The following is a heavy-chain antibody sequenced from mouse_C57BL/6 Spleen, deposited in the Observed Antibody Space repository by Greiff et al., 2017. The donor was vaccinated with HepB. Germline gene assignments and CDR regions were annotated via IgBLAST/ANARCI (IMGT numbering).Heavy chain of an antibody. V-gene: IGHV1-5*01. Sequence: EVQLQQSGTVLARPGASVKMSCKTSGYTFTSYWMHWVKQRPGQGLEWIGAIYPGNSDTSYNQKFKGKAKLTAVTSASTAYMELSSLTNEDSAVYYWTRKGYDGHYFDYWGQGTTLTVSS. CDR1: GYTFTSYW. J-gene: IGHJ2*01. D-gene: IGHD2-14*01. CDR3: TRKGYDGHYFDY. CDR2: IYPGNSDT.